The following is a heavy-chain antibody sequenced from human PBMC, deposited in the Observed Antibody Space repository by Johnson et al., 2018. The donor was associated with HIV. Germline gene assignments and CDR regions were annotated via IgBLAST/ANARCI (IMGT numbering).Heavy chain of an antibody. D-gene: IGHD6-19*01. CDR3: AKGGAVAGTRDAFDI. CDR1: GFIFSSYD. Sequence: VQLVESGGGLVQPGGSLRLSCAASGFIFSSYDMHWVRQATGRGLEWVSGIGTAGDTYYPGSVKGRFTISRENAKNSLYLQMNSLRAEDTAVYYCAKGGAVAGTRDAFDIWGQGTMVTVSS. J-gene: IGHJ3*02. V-gene: IGHV3-13*01. CDR2: IGTAGDT.